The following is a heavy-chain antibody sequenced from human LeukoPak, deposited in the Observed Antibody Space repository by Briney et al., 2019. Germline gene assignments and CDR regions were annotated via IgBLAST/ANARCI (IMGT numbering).Heavy chain of an antibody. V-gene: IGHV3-15*05. CDR1: GFTFSNAW. J-gene: IGHJ4*02. Sequence: GGSLRLSCAASGFTFSNAWMSWVRQAPGKGLEWVGRIKSKTDGGTTDYAAPVKGRFTISRDNAKNTLYLEMNSLRAEDTAVYCCARIYSNFVSLGFWGQGTLVTVSS. D-gene: IGHD4-11*01. CDR3: ARIYSNFVSLGF. CDR2: IKSKTDGGTT.